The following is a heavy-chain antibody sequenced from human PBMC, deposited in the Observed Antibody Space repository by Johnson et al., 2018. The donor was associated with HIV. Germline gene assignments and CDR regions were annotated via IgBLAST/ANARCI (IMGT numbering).Heavy chain of an antibody. Sequence: VQLVESGGGLVKPGGSLRLSCAASGFTFSNAWMNWVRQAPGKGLEWVARIYSDGSSTSYADSVKGRFTISRDNAKNTLYLQMNSLRAEDTAVYYCARAPSRLRYFDWSEDAFDIWGQGTMVTVSS. V-gene: IGHV3-74*02. CDR2: IYSDGSST. J-gene: IGHJ3*02. D-gene: IGHD3-9*01. CDR3: ARAPSRLRYFDWSEDAFDI. CDR1: GFTFSNAW.